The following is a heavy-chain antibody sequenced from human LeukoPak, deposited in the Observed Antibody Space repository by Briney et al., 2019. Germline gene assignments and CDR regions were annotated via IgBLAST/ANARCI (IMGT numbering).Heavy chain of an antibody. CDR2: SDPEDGET. CDR3: ATSRRDIVVVPAAIATEAANYYYYYYMDV. J-gene: IGHJ6*03. CDR1: GYTLTELS. Sequence: ASVKVSCKVSGYTLTELSMHWVRQAPGKGLEWMGGSDPEDGETIYAQKFQGRVTMTEDTSTDTAYMELSSLRSEDTAVYYCATSRRDIVVVPAAIATEAANYYYYYYMDVWGKGTTVTVSS. D-gene: IGHD2-2*01. V-gene: IGHV1-24*01.